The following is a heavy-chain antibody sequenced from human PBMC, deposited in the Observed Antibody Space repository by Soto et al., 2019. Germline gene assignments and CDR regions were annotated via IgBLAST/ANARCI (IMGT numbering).Heavy chain of an antibody. V-gene: IGHV3-23*01. J-gene: IGHJ4*02. CDR3: AKGRGGSGSLTPRVDF. CDR1: GFTFNNYA. D-gene: IGHD3-10*01. CDR2: ISGGGDTT. Sequence: EVQLLESGGGLVQPGGSLRLSCAASGFTFNNYAMTWVRQAPGKGLDWVSAISGGGDTTSYADSVKGRFTVSRDGSKNMLYLQMSSLRAEDTALYYCAKGRGGSGSLTPRVDFWGQGTLVTVSS.